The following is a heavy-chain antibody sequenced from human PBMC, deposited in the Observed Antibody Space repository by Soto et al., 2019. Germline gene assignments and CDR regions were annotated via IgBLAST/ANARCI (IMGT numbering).Heavy chain of an antibody. CDR1: GFTFSSYD. Sequence: HPGGSLRLSCAASGFTFSSYDMHWVRQATGKGLEWVSAIGTAGDTYYPGSVKGRFTISRENAKNSLYLQMNSLRAEDTAVYYCASGRITMVRGVTDYGMDVWGQGTTVTVSS. CDR3: ASGRITMVRGVTDYGMDV. D-gene: IGHD3-10*01. CDR2: IGTAGDT. V-gene: IGHV3-13*01. J-gene: IGHJ6*02.